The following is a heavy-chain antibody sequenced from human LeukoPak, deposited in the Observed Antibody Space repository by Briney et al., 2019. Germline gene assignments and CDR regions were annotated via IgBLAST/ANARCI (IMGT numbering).Heavy chain of an antibody. V-gene: IGHV3-33*01. CDR1: GFTFSSYG. CDR2: IWYDGSNK. J-gene: IGHJ3*02. CDR3: ARDALDIVVVPAAIWAPHHDAFDI. D-gene: IGHD2-2*02. Sequence: GGSLRLSCAASGFTFSSYGMHWVRQAPGKGLEWVAVIWYDGSNKYYAGSVKGRFTISRDNSKNTLYLQMNSLRAEDTAVYYCARDALDIVVVPAAIWAPHHDAFDIWGQGTMVTVSS.